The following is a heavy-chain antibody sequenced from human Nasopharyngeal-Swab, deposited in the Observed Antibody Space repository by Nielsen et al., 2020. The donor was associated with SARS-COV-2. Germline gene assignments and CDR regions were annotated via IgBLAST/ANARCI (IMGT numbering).Heavy chain of an antibody. CDR2: INAGNGNT. D-gene: IGHD3-22*01. Sequence: ASVKVSCKASGYTFTSYAMHWVRQAPGQRLEWMGWINAGNGNTKYSQKFQGRVTMTTDTSTSTAYMELRSLRSDDTAVYYCARVNLGMIVVVEDYWGQGTLVTVSS. CDR3: ARVNLGMIVVVEDY. J-gene: IGHJ4*02. CDR1: GYTFTSYA. V-gene: IGHV1-3*01.